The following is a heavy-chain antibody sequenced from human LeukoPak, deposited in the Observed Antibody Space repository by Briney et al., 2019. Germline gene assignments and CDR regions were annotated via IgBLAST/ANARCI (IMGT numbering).Heavy chain of an antibody. CDR2: FDPGNGEI. D-gene: IGHD3-3*01. J-gene: IGHJ4*02. CDR1: GHTLSDLT. CDR3: AAGGLYDLLPY. Sequence: ASVKVSCKVSGHTLSDLTMHWVRQAPGKGLEWMGGFDPGNGEIIYAQKFQGRVTMTEDASTATAYMELSSLKSEDTAVYYCAAGGLYDLLPYWGQGTLVTVSS. V-gene: IGHV1-24*01.